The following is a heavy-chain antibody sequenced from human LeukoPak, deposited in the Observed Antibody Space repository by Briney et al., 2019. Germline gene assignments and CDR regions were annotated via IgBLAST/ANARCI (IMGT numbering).Heavy chain of an antibody. V-gene: IGHV4-4*07. J-gene: IGHJ5*02. CDR1: GGSISSYY. Sequence: SETLSLTCTVSGGSISSYYWSWIRQPAGKGLEWIGRIYTSGSTNYNPSLKSRVTMSVDTSKNQFSLKLSSVTAADTAVYYCARAREGLVVPAATTFDPWGQGTLVTVSS. D-gene: IGHD2-2*01. CDR3: ARAREGLVVPAATTFDP. CDR2: IYTSGST.